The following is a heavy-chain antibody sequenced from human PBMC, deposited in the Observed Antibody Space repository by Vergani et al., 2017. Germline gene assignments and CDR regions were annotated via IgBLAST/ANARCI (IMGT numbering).Heavy chain of an antibody. V-gene: IGHV1-69*01. D-gene: IGHD2-2*01. CDR2: IIPIFGTA. Sequence: QVQLVQSGAEVKKPGSSVKVSCKASGGTFSSYAISWVRRAPGQGLEWMGGIIPIFGTANYAQKFQGRVAITADEATSTAYMELSSRRSEDTAVYYCAGDCGRSAAIKYYYGGRDVWGRG. CDR3: AGDCGRSAAIKYYYGGRDV. CDR1: GGTFSSYA. J-gene: IGHJ6*02.